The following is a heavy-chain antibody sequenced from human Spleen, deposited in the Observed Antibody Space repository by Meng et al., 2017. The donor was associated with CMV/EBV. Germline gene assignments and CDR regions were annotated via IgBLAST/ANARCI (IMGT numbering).Heavy chain of an antibody. D-gene: IGHD1/OR15-1a*01. Sequence: GESLKISCAASGFTFSNSDMNWVRQAPGKGLEWVSGVSWNGSRTHYADSVKGRFIISRDNSRNFLYQQMNSLRPEDMAVYYCARYLRLEHTNFDYWGQGTLVTVSS. V-gene: IGHV3-19*01. J-gene: IGHJ4*02. CDR1: GFTFSNSD. CDR2: VSWNGSRT. CDR3: ARYLRLEHTNFDY.